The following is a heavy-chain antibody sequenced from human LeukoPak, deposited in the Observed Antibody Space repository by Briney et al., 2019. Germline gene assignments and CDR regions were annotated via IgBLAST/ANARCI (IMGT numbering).Heavy chain of an antibody. D-gene: IGHD3-22*01. CDR1: GGSISSGTYY. V-gene: IGHV4-61*02. CDR2: INTSGST. Sequence: SETLSLTCTVSGGSISSGTYYWSWIRQPAGKGLEWIGRINTSGSTTYNPSLKSRVTISIDTSKNQFSLKLSSVTAADTAVFYCARRTGTYYYDSSGYSPWRYYFDYWGQGTLVTVSS. J-gene: IGHJ4*02. CDR3: ARRTGTYYYDSSGYSPWRYYFDY.